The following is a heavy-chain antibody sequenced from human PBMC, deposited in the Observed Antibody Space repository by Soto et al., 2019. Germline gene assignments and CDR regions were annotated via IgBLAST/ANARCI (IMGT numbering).Heavy chain of an antibody. V-gene: IGHV3-23*01. D-gene: IGHD3-10*01. Sequence: GGSLRLSCAASGFAFSTYGMAWVRQAPGKGLEWVSAISDSGGSTYFADSVKGRITVSRDNSKNRLYLQMTGLRVEDTAIYFCAKSPYGSALSGAGYGMDVWGQGTTVTVSS. CDR3: AKSPYGSALSGAGYGMDV. CDR2: ISDSGGST. CDR1: GFAFSTYG. J-gene: IGHJ6*02.